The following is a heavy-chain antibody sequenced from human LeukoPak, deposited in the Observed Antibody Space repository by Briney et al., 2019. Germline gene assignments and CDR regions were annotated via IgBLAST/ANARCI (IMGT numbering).Heavy chain of an antibody. V-gene: IGHV4-4*08. D-gene: IGHD6-13*01. Sequence: PSETLSLTCSVSGGSISDYYWSWIRQPPGKGLEWIGYIFISGSTNYNPSLKSRVTISVDTSKNQHSLKLSSVTAADTAVYYCASLSGSWYPLDNWGRGTPVTVSS. CDR3: ASLSGSWYPLDN. CDR1: GGSISDYY. CDR2: IFISGST. J-gene: IGHJ4*02.